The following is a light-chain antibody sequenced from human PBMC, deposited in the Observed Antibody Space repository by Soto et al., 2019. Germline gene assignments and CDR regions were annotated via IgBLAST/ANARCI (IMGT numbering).Light chain of an antibody. J-gene: IGKJ1*01. CDR1: QSVNSN. V-gene: IGKV3-15*01. CDR3: QQYNNWPRGT. CDR2: GAS. Sequence: EIMMTQSPATLSVSPGASATLSCRASQSVNSNLAWYQQKPGQAPRLIIYGASTRATGIPARFSGSGSGTEFTLTISSLQSEDFAIYYCQQYNNWPRGTFGQGTKVDI.